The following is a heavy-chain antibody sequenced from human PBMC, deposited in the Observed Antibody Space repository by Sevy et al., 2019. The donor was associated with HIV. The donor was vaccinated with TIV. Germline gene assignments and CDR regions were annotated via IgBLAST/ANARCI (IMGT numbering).Heavy chain of an antibody. CDR2: ISGSGGST. CDR1: GFIFNSYG. D-gene: IGHD1-26*01. V-gene: IGHV3-23*01. Sequence: GESLKISCAASGFIFNSYGMNWVRQAPGKGLEWVSGISGSGGSTYYADSVKGRFTISRDNSNNKLYLQMNSLRAEDTAVYCCVNDGGSYYVVKFHQWRQGTLVTVSS. J-gene: IGHJ1*01. CDR3: VNDGGSYYVVKFHQ.